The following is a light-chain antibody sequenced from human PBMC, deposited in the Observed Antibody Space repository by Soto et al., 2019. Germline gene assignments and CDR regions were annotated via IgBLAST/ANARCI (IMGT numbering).Light chain of an antibody. J-gene: IGKJ3*01. Sequence: EIVLTQSPGTLSLSPGERATLSCRASQSVGSSYLAWYQQKPGQAPRLLIYATSSRATGIPDRFSGSGSGTDFTLTSSGLDAEDFAVYYCQPYQTFGSGTKVDI. CDR2: ATS. CDR1: QSVGSSY. V-gene: IGKV3-20*01. CDR3: QPYQT.